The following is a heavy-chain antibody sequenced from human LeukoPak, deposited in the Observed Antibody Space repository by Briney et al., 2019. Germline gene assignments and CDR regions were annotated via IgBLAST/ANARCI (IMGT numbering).Heavy chain of an antibody. J-gene: IGHJ5*02. CDR3: ARGRVDSGYDELFSGDWFDP. V-gene: IGHV1-69*05. D-gene: IGHD5-12*01. CDR2: IIPIFGTA. CDR1: GGTFSSYA. Sequence: EASVKVSCKASGGTFSSYAISWVRQAPGQGLEWMGGIIPIFGTANYAQKFQGRVTITTNESTSTAYMELSSLRSEDTAVYYCARGRVDSGYDELFSGDWFDPWGQGTLVTVSS.